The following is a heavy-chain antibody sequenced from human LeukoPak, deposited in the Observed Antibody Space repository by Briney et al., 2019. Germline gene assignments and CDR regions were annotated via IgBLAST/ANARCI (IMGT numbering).Heavy chain of an antibody. J-gene: IGHJ4*02. Sequence: GGSLRLSCAASGFTFSSYAMHWVRQAPGKGLEWVAVISYDGSNKYYADSVKGRFTISRDNSKNTLYLQMNSLRAEDTAVYYCARPWEGTMIVEATFDYWGQGTLVTVSS. CDR3: ARPWEGTMIVEATFDY. V-gene: IGHV3-30-3*01. CDR1: GFTFSSYA. D-gene: IGHD3-22*01. CDR2: ISYDGSNK.